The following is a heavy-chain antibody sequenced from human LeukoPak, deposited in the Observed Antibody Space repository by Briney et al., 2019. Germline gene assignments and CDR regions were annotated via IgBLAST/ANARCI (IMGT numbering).Heavy chain of an antibody. CDR2: IYYSGST. V-gene: IGHV4-59*08. CDR3: ARRASYDSSAYFDY. CDR1: GGSISSYY. Sequence: SETLSLTCTVSGGSISSYYWRWIRQPPGKGLEWIGYIYYSGSTNYNPSLKSRVTISVDTSKNQFSLKLSSVTAADTAVYYCARRASYDSSAYFDYWGQGTLVTVSS. D-gene: IGHD3-22*01. J-gene: IGHJ4*02.